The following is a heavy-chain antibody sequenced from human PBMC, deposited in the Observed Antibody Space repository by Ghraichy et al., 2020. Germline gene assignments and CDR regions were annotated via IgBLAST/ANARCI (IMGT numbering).Heavy chain of an antibody. J-gene: IGHJ3*02. Sequence: SGPTLVKPTQTLTLTCTFSGFSLSTSGVGVGWIRQPPGKALEWLALIYWDDDKRYSPSLKSRLTITKDTSKNQVVLTMTNMDPVDTATYYCAHSPGTVTTVANDAFDIWGQGTMVTVSS. CDR2: IYWDDDK. CDR3: AHSPGTVTTVANDAFDI. D-gene: IGHD4-17*01. CDR1: GFSLSTSGVG. V-gene: IGHV2-5*02.